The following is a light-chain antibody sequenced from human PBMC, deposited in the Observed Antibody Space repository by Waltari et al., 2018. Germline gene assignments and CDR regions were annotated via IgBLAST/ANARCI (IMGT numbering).Light chain of an antibody. J-gene: IGKJ4*01. V-gene: IGKV3-15*01. CDR2: GAS. CDR3: QQYNNWPLT. Sequence: IVMTQSPATLAVSPGERASLSCRASHSVSSNLAWYQQKPGQAPRLRIYGASTRATGIPARFSGSGSGTEFTLTISSMQSEDFAVYYCQQYNNWPLTFGGGTKVEIK. CDR1: HSVSSN.